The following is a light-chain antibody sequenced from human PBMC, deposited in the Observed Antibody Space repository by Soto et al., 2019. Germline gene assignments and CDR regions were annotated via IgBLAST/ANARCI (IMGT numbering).Light chain of an antibody. V-gene: IGKV1-5*03. CDR1: QSISSW. Sequence: DIHMTQSPSTLSASVGDRVSITCRASQSISSWLAWYQQKPGKAPKLLIYKASTLEGGVPSRFSGSGSGTEFTLTISSLQPDDFATYYCQQYKTYWTFGQGTKVDIK. CDR3: QQYKTYWT. CDR2: KAS. J-gene: IGKJ1*01.